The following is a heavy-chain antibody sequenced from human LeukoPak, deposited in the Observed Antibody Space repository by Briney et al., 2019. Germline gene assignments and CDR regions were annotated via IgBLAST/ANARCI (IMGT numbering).Heavy chain of an antibody. V-gene: IGHV2-70*11. J-gene: IGHJ5*02. Sequence: SGPTLVNPTQTLTLTCAFPGFSLSTSGMCVSWIRQPPGKALEWLARIDWDDEKYYSTSLKTRLTISKDTSKNQVVLTMTNMDPVDTATYYCARIRSEYNWFDPWGQGTLVTVSS. CDR2: IDWDDEK. CDR1: GFSLSTSGMC. D-gene: IGHD3-10*01. CDR3: ARIRSEYNWFDP.